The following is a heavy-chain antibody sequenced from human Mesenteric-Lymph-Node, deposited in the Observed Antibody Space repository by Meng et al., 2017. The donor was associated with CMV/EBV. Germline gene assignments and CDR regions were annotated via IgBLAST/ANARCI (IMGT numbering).Heavy chain of an antibody. J-gene: IGHJ4*02. CDR1: FTFIRYG. D-gene: IGHD1-26*01. CDR2: IWYDGSNK. V-gene: IGHV3-33*01. CDR3: ARENGAVGDAPLSGALDS. Sequence: FTFIRYGIARVRQAPGKGLEWVAVIWYDGSNKYYADSVKGRFINSKDNSNNTVDLQMNSLRVEDTAIYYCARENGAVGDAPLSGALDSWGQGILVTVSS.